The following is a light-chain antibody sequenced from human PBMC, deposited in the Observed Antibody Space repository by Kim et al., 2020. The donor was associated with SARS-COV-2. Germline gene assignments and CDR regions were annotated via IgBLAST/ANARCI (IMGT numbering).Light chain of an antibody. V-gene: IGKV1-27*01. CDR1: QSISNY. J-gene: IGKJ1*01. CDR3: QKYNGTPWT. Sequence: ASVGDRVTITCRAGQSISNYLAWYQQKPGKVPKLLIFAASTLQSGVPSRFSGSGSGTDFTLTISSLQPEDVATYYCQKYNGTPWTFGQGTKVEIK. CDR2: AAS.